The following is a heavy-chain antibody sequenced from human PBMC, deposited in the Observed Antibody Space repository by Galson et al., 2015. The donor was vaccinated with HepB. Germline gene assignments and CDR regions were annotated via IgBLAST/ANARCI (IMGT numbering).Heavy chain of an antibody. CDR2: ISGHAEKI. V-gene: IGHV3-23*01. CDR3: VKDSHYDFWQGSLFEL. CDR1: GFAFGSHT. D-gene: IGHD3-3*01. J-gene: IGHJ4*02. Sequence: LRLSCAASGFAFGSHTMIWVRQAPGRGLECVSAISGHAEKIYYAESLKGRFTISRDNSKSTVYLQISGLRVDDTAVYYCVKDSHYDFWQGSLFELWGQGTPVTAAS.